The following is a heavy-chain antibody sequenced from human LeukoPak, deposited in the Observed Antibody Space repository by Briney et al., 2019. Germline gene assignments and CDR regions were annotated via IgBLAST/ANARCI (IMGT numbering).Heavy chain of an antibody. CDR2: IVGSDSGT. Sequence: GGSLRLSCAASGFTFSSYAMSWVRQAPGKGLEWVFTIVGSDSGTYYTDSVKGRFTISRDNSKNTLYLQMNSLRADDAAVYYCAKVWGTSPPAFDIWGQGTMVTVSS. V-gene: IGHV3-23*01. CDR1: GFTFSSYA. CDR3: AKVWGTSPPAFDI. J-gene: IGHJ3*02. D-gene: IGHD3-16*01.